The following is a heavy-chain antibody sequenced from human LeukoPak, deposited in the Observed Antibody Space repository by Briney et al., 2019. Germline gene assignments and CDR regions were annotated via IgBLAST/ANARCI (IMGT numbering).Heavy chain of an antibody. CDR1: GLTFSSYA. Sequence: PGGSLRLSCAASGLTFSSYAMSWVRQAPGKGLEWVSAISASGDGTYYADSVKGRFTISRDNSKNTLYPQMNSLRAEDTAVYYCAKGTLGTAGDFWGQGTLVTVSS. CDR2: ISASGDGT. J-gene: IGHJ4*02. D-gene: IGHD6-13*01. V-gene: IGHV3-23*01. CDR3: AKGTLGTAGDF.